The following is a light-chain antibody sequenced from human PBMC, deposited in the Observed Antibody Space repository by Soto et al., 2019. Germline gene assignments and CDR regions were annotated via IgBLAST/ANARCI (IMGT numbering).Light chain of an antibody. J-gene: IGKJ5*01. Sequence: ESVLTQSPGTLALSPGERATLSCRASQSVDSKDLAWYQQRPGQAPRILIFAASSRATGIQDRFSGSGAGTDFNLTIRTMETEDFAVYYCHQYDNWPKTFGQGTRVEIK. CDR1: QSVDSKD. CDR2: AAS. CDR3: HQYDNWPKT. V-gene: IGKV3-20*01.